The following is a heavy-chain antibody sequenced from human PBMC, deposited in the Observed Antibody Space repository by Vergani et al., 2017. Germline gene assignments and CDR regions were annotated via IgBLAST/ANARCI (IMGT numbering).Heavy chain of an antibody. J-gene: IGHJ1*01. Sequence: QAQLVESGGGVVQPGSSLRLSCAASGFTFTDYGMHWVRQAPGKGLEWVAVIWSNGVNKYYADSVRGRFTFSRDNSKSTLYLQMNSLRTEDTAVYYCATKSCGTPGCQIGYFREWGQGTLVTVSS. CDR1: GFTFTDYG. CDR2: IWSNGVNK. D-gene: IGHD1-1*01. CDR3: ATKSCGTPGCQIGYFRE. V-gene: IGHV3-33*01.